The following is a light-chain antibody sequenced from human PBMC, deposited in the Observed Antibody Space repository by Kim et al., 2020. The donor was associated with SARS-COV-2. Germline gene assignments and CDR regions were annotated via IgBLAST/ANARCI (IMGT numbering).Light chain of an antibody. J-gene: IGLJ3*02. CDR3: SSYAGTDNLL. V-gene: IGLV2-8*01. Sequence: VPISCTGTSSDVGGYNYVSWYQQHPGKAPKLIIYEVTKRPSGVPDRFSGSKSGDTASLTVSGLQAEDEADYYCSSYAGTDNLLFGGGTQLTVL. CDR1: SSDVGGYNY. CDR2: EVT.